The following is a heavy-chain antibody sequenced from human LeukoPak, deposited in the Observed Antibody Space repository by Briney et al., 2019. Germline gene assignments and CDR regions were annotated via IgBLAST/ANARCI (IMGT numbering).Heavy chain of an antibody. CDR2: IYYSGST. D-gene: IGHD3-16*02. CDR3: ARSPVTFGGVISGYFDY. CDR1: GGSISSYY. J-gene: IGHJ4*02. Sequence: PSETLSLTCTVSGGSISSYYWSWIRQPPGKGLEGIGYIYYSGSTNYNPSLKSRVTISVDTSKNQFSLKLSSVTAADTAVYYCARSPVTFGGVISGYFDYWGQGTLVTVSS. V-gene: IGHV4-59*01.